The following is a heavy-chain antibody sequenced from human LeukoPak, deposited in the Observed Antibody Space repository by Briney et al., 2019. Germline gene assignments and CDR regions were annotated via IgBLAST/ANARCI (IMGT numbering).Heavy chain of an antibody. D-gene: IGHD3-9*01. CDR3: ARANGVRYFDWLPHYYYYYYMDV. Sequence: GGSLRLSCAASGFTFSSYWMHWVRQAPGKGLVWVSRINSDGSSTSYADSVKGRFTISRDNAKNTLYLQMNSLRAEDTAVYYCARANGVRYFDWLPHYYYYYYMDVWGKGTTVTISS. CDR1: GFTFSSYW. CDR2: INSDGSST. J-gene: IGHJ6*03. V-gene: IGHV3-74*01.